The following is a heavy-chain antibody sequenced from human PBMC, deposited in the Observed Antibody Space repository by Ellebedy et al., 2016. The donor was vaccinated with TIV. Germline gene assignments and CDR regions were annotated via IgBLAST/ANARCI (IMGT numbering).Heavy chain of an antibody. CDR3: ARSPMTSVWGTWFFDV. V-gene: IGHV3-7*01. Sequence: GESLKISCVTSGFTFSTFWISWVRQAPGKGLEWVANIKEDGSEMYYVDSVKGRFTISRDNAKDSLYLHMSSLRAEDTAVYYCARSPMTSVWGTWFFDVWGRGTRVTVSS. D-gene: IGHD3-16*01. J-gene: IGHJ2*01. CDR1: GFTFSTFW. CDR2: IKEDGSEM.